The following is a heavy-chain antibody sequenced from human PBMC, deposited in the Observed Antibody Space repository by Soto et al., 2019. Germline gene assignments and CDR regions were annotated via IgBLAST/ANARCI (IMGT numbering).Heavy chain of an antibody. CDR2: IYYSGSP. CDR3: AGGGSSSGKVEDYYYGMDV. CDR1: GGSISSGGYY. Sequence: PSETLSLTCTVSGGSISSGGYYWSWIRQHPGKGLEWIGYIYYSGSPSYTPSLKSRVTISVDTSKNQFSLKLSSVTAADTAVYYCAGGGSSSGKVEDYYYGMDVWGQGTTVTVSS. J-gene: IGHJ6*02. V-gene: IGHV4-31*03. D-gene: IGHD6-6*01.